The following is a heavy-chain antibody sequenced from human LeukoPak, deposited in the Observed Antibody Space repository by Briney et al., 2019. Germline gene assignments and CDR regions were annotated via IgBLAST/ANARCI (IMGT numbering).Heavy chain of an antibody. J-gene: IGHJ6*02. CDR3: AREYGSGTYYGMDV. D-gene: IGHD3-10*01. CDR1: GFTFSSYD. V-gene: IGHV3-13*01. CDR2: IGTAGDT. Sequence: GGSLRLSCAASGFTFSSYDMHWVRHATGKGLEWVSAIGTAGDTYYPGSVKGRFTISRENAKNSLYLQMNSLRAGDTAVYYCAREYGSGTYYGMDVWGQGTTVTVSS.